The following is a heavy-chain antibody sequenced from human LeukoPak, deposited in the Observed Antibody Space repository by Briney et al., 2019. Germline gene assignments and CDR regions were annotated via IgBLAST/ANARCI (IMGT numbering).Heavy chain of an antibody. CDR2: IYPADSDT. V-gene: IGHV5-51*01. Sequence: GESLKISCKASGYSFSSYWIGWVRQVPGKGLEWMGIIYPADSDTRYSPSFQGQVTISADKSISTAYLQWNSLKASDTAMNYCARHSANSPRITIFGVITTWGQGTQVTVSS. D-gene: IGHD3-3*01. CDR3: ARHSANSPRITIFGVITT. CDR1: GYSFSSYW. J-gene: IGHJ5*02.